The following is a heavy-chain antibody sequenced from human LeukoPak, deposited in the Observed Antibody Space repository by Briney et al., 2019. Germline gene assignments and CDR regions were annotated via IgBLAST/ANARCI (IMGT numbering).Heavy chain of an antibody. D-gene: IGHD2-15*01. CDR1: GYSFTSYW. CDR3: ARHPYCSGGSCYSNDAFDI. J-gene: IGHJ3*02. CDR2: IYPGDSDT. Sequence: GESLKISCKGSGYSFTSYWIGWVRQMPGKGLEWMGIIYPGDSDTRYSPSFQGQVTISADKSISTAYPQWSSLKASDTAMYYCARHPYCSGGSCYSNDAFDIWGQGTMVTVSS. V-gene: IGHV5-51*01.